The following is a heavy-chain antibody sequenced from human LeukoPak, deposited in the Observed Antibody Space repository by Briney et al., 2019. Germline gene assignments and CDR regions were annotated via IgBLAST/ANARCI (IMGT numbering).Heavy chain of an antibody. CDR2: IYTSGST. D-gene: IGHD1-26*01. CDR1: GGSISSYF. J-gene: IGHJ4*02. CDR3: ARGASGNYHYLDY. V-gene: IGHV4-4*07. Sequence: SETLSLTCTVSGGSISSYFWSWIRQPTGNGLEWIGRIYTSGSTDYNPSLKSRVTLSVDTSKNQFSLKLSSVTAADTAVYYCARGASGNYHYLDYWGQGTLVTVSS.